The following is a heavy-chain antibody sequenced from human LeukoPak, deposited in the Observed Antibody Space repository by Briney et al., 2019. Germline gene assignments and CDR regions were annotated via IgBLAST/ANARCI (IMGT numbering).Heavy chain of an antibody. CDR3: ARGGCTDNRCSLRYIWFDP. Sequence: GASVKVSCKASGGTFSNYVFIWVRQAPGQGLEWMGEIIPLIGTTNYAQKYEGRVTITADESTSTANMELSSLTSEDTAVYYCARGGCTDNRCSLRYIWFDPWGQGTLVTVSS. CDR1: GGTFSNYV. CDR2: IIPLIGTT. D-gene: IGHD2-8*02. V-gene: IGHV1-69*13. J-gene: IGHJ5*02.